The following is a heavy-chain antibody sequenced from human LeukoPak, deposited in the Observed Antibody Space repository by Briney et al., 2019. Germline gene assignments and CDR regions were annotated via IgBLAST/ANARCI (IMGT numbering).Heavy chain of an antibody. J-gene: IGHJ4*02. Sequence: GASVKVSCKASGYTFTGYYMHWVRQAPGQGLEWMGWINPNSGGTNYAQKFQGRVTMTRDTSISTAYMELSRLRCDDTAVYYCARFAVTMVRGVIPIDYWGQGTLVTVSS. CDR1: GYTFTGYY. CDR3: ARFAVTMVRGVIPIDY. CDR2: INPNSGGT. D-gene: IGHD3-10*01. V-gene: IGHV1-2*02.